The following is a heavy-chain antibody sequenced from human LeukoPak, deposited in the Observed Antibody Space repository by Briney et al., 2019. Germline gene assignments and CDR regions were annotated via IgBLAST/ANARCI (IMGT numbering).Heavy chain of an antibody. CDR1: GFTVSSNY. J-gene: IGHJ5*02. Sequence: GGSLRLSCAASGFTVSSNYMSWVRQAPGKGLEWVSVIYSGGSTYYADSVKGRFTISRDNSKNTLFLQMNSLRAEDTAVYYCARDISQRYNWFDPWGQGTLVTVSS. CDR2: IYSGGST. V-gene: IGHV3-53*01. CDR3: ARDISQRYNWFDP. D-gene: IGHD3-9*01.